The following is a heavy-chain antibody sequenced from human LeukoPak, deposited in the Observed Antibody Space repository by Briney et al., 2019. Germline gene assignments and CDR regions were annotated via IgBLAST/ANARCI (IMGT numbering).Heavy chain of an antibody. J-gene: IGHJ5*02. D-gene: IGHD3-10*01. V-gene: IGHV4-34*01. CDR3: ARCLNGSGKFSFDP. CDR2: INHSGST. Sequence: SETLSLTCAVYGGSFSGYYWSWIRQPPGKGREWIGEINHSGSTNYNPSLKSRVTISVDTSKNQFSLKLSSVTAADTAVYYCARCLNGSGKFSFDPWGQGTLVTVSS. CDR1: GGSFSGYY.